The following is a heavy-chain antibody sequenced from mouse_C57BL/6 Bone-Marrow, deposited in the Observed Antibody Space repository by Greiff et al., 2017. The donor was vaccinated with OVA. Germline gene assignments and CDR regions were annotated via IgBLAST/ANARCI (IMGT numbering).Heavy chain of an antibody. V-gene: IGHV5-9-1*02. CDR1: GFTFSSYA. Sequence: EVKLVESGEGLVKPGGSLKLSCAASGFTFSSYAMSWVRQTPEKRLEWVAYISSGGDYIYYADTVKGRLTISRDNARNTLYLQMSSLKSEDTAMYYCTRESNPSYWYFDVWGTGTTVTVSS. D-gene: IGHD2-5*01. J-gene: IGHJ1*03. CDR3: TRESNPSYWYFDV. CDR2: ISSGGDYI.